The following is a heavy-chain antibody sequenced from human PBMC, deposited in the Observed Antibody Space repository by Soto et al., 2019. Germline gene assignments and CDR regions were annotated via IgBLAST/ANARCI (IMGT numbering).Heavy chain of an antibody. CDR1: GFTFSSYS. CDR3: ASLNIAAAGTGFYYDYYYGMDV. J-gene: IGHJ6*02. D-gene: IGHD6-13*01. Sequence: GSLRLSCAASGFTFSSYSMNWVRQAPGKGLEWVSYISSSSSTIYYADSVKGRFTISRDNAKNSLYLQMNSLRDEDTAVYYCASLNIAAAGTGFYYDYYYGMDVWGQGTTVTVSS. CDR2: ISSSSSTI. V-gene: IGHV3-48*02.